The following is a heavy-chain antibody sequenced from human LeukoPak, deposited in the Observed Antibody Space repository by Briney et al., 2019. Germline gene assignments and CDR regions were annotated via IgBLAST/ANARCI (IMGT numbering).Heavy chain of an antibody. CDR3: AKSGYGGSNRPVRGYHEMDV. D-gene: IGHD5-18*01. Sequence: GGSLRLSCAASGFTFSSYAMSWVRQAPGKGLEWVSAISGSGGSTYYADSVKGRFTISRDNSKNTLYLQMNSLRAEDTAVYYCAKSGYGGSNRPVRGYHEMDVWGQGTTVTVSS. CDR1: GFTFSSYA. J-gene: IGHJ6*02. V-gene: IGHV3-23*01. CDR2: ISGSGGST.